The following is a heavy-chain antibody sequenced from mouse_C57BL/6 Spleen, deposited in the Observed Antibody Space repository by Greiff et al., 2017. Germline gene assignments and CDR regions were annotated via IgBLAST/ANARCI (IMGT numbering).Heavy chain of an antibody. D-gene: IGHD2-4*01. J-gene: IGHJ4*01. CDR3: ARYCFLCYDYDEAMDY. Sequence: EVQLQQSGPELVKPGASVKMSCKASGYTFTDYNMHWVKQSHGQSLEWIGDINPNNGGTSYNQKFKGKATLTVNKSSSTAYMELRSLTSEDSAVYYCARYCFLCYDYDEAMDYWGQGTSVTVSS. CDR1: GYTFTDYN. V-gene: IGHV1-22*01. CDR2: INPNNGGT.